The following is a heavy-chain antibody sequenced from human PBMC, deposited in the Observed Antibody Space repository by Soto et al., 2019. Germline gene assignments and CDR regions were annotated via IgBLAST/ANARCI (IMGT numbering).Heavy chain of an antibody. V-gene: IGHV5-10-1*01. J-gene: IGHJ5*02. CDR3: VRLVSQDVDP. Sequence: PGESLKISCKGSGYSFAGYWITWVRQKPGKGLEWMGRIDPSDSQTYYSPSFRGHVTISATKSITTVFLQWSSLRASDTAMYYCVRLVSQDVDPWGQGTLVTVSS. CDR2: IDPSDSQT. CDR1: GYSFAGYW. D-gene: IGHD6-6*01.